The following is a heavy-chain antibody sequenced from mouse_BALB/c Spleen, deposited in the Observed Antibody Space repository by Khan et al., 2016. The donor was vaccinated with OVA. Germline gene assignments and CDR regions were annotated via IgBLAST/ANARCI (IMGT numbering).Heavy chain of an antibody. CDR3: VRCGYGWFAY. CDR1: GYTFTDYI. D-gene: IGHD1-1*01. V-gene: IGHV1S29*02. CDR2: IYPNNGDT. Sequence: VQLQQSGPELVKPGASVKISCRASGYTFTDYIMDWVKQSQGKSLEWIGYIYPNNGDTGNNQKFKTMVTLTVDTTSNTAFMELRSPTSDDSAVYYCVRCGYGWFAYWGQGTLVTVSA. J-gene: IGHJ3*01.